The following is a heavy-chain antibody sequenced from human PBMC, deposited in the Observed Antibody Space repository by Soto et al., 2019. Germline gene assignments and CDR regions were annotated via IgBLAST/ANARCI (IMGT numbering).Heavy chain of an antibody. Sequence: CLRLACAACGFSFRDYYMSWIRQAPGKGLEWVSYISSTGSYAKYADSVKGRFTISRDNAKNSLYLQMNSLRAEDTAVYYCARDSSITPRPLDYWGQGTPVTVSS. CDR3: ARDSSITPRPLDY. J-gene: IGHJ4*02. CDR2: ISSTGSYA. V-gene: IGHV3-11*06. CDR1: GFSFRDYY. D-gene: IGHD6-6*01.